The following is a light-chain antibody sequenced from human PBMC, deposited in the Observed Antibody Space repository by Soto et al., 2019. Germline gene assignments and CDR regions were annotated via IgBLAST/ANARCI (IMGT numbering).Light chain of an antibody. Sequence: QSALTQPASVSGSPGQSITISCTGTSSDVGGYKYVSWYQQYSGKAPILVIYEVSNRPSGVSHRFSGSKSGNTASLTISGLQAEDEAEYYCGSYTSRGKALFGGGTKLTVL. CDR3: GSYTSRGKAL. CDR2: EVS. V-gene: IGLV2-14*01. CDR1: SSDVGGYKY. J-gene: IGLJ3*02.